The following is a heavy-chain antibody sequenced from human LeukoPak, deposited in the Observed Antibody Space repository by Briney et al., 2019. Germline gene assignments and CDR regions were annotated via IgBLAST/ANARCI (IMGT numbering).Heavy chain of an antibody. J-gene: IGHJ4*02. D-gene: IGHD1-1*01. CDR3: ASSTTWGDYFDY. Sequence: SETLSLTCTVSGGSISTYYWSWIRQPPGKGLEWIGYIYYSGSTYYNPSLNSRVTISVDTSKNQFSLKLNSVTAADTAVYYCASSTTWGDYFDYWGQGTLVTVSS. V-gene: IGHV4-59*12. CDR2: IYYSGST. CDR1: GGSISTYY.